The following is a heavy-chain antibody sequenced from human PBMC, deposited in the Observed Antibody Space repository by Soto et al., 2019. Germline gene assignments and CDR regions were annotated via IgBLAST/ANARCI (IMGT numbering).Heavy chain of an antibody. D-gene: IGHD1-26*01. CDR1: GGSISSYY. CDR2: IYYSGST. Sequence: SETLSLTCTVSGGSISSYYWSWIRQPPGKGLEWIGYIYYSGSTNYNPSLKSRVTISVDTSKNQFSLKLSSVTAADTAVYYCARGGVRAVNWFDPWGQGTLVTVSS. V-gene: IGHV4-59*01. J-gene: IGHJ5*02. CDR3: ARGGVRAVNWFDP.